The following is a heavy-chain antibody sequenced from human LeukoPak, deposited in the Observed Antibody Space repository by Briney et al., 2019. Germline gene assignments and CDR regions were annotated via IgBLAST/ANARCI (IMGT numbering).Heavy chain of an antibody. J-gene: IGHJ4*02. CDR3: AKSPGWGSSGWYDY. D-gene: IGHD6-19*01. V-gene: IGHV3-23*01. CDR2: ISGSGGST. Sequence: PGGSLRLSCAASGFTFSSYAMSWVRQAPGKGLEWVSAISGSGGSTYYADSVKGRFTISRDNPKNTLYLQMNSLRAEDTAVYYCAKSPGWGSSGWYDYWGQGTLVTVSS. CDR1: GFTFSSYA.